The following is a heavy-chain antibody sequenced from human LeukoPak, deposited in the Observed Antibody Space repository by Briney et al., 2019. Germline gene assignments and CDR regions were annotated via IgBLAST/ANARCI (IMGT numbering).Heavy chain of an antibody. D-gene: IGHD3-16*01. CDR1: GFTFSSYS. CDR3: AREGGEDGGGTVCNY. CDR2: ISSSSSTI. V-gene: IGHV3-48*02. J-gene: IGHJ4*02. Sequence: GGSLRLSCAASGFTFSSYSMNWVRQAPGKGLEWVSYISSSSSTIYYADSVKGRFTISRDNAKNSLYLQMNSLRDEDTAVYYCAREGGEDGGGTVCNYWGQGTLVTVSS.